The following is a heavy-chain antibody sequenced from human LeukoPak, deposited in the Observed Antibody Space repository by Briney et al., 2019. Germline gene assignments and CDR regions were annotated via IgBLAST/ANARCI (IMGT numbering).Heavy chain of an antibody. V-gene: IGHV3-30*18. CDR2: ISYDGSNK. D-gene: IGHD6-13*01. CDR3: AKDRSSSWTFDY. J-gene: IGHJ4*02. Sequence: PGRSLRLSCAASGFTFSSYGMHWVRQAPGKGLEWVAVISYDGSNKHYADSVKGRFTVSRDNSKNTLYVQMNSLRAKDTAVYYCAKDRSSSWTFDYWGQGTLVTVSS. CDR1: GFTFSSYG.